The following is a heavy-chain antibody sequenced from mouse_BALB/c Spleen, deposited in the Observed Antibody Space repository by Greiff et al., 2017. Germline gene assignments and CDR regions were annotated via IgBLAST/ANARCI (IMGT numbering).Heavy chain of an antibody. CDR2: IWSVGST. J-gene: IGHJ1*01. V-gene: IGHV2-2*02. D-gene: IGHD2-4*01. CDR3: ARNYDYDGDWYFDV. CDR1: GFSLTSYG. Sequence: VQLQQSGPGLVQPSQSLSITCTVSGFSLTSYGVHWVRQSPGKGLEWLGVIWSVGSTDYNAAFISRLSISKDNSKSQVFFKMNSLQANDTAIYYCARNYDYDGDWYFDVWGAGTTVTVSS.